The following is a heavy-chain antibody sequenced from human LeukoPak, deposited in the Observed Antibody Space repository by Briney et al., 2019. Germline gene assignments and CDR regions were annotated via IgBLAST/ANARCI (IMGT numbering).Heavy chain of an antibody. V-gene: IGHV3-23*01. CDR3: ASYCSSTSCLTDY. Sequence: PGGSLRLSCAASGSTFSSYAMSWVRQAPGKGLEWVSAISGSGGSTYYADSVKGRFTISRDNSKNTLYLQMNSLRAEDTAVYYCASYCSSTSCLTDYWGQGTLVTVSS. D-gene: IGHD2-2*01. CDR1: GSTFSSYA. J-gene: IGHJ4*02. CDR2: ISGSGGST.